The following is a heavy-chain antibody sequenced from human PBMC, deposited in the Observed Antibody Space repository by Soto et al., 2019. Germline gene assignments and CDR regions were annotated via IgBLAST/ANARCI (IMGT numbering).Heavy chain of an antibody. CDR3: ARRWGSAADY. CDR2: IYYSGST. V-gene: IGHV4-59*08. D-gene: IGHD2-15*01. Sequence: SETLSLTCTVSGGSISSYYWSWIRQPPGKGLEWIGYIYYSGSTNYNPSLKSRVTISVDTSKNQFSLKLSSVTAADTAVYYCARRWGSAADYWGQGTQVTVSS. J-gene: IGHJ4*02. CDR1: GGSISSYY.